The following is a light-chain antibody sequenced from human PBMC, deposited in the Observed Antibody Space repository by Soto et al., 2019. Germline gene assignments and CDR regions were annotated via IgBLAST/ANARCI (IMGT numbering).Light chain of an antibody. J-gene: IGKJ1*01. CDR3: QQCNDWPWT. V-gene: IGKV3-15*01. Sequence: EILMTQSPATLSVSPGERATLSCRASQSVSSNLAWYQQKPGQAPRLLIYAASTRATGIPVRFSGSGSGTEFTLTISSLHSEDFAVYSCQQCNDWPWTFGQGTKVEI. CDR1: QSVSSN. CDR2: AAS.